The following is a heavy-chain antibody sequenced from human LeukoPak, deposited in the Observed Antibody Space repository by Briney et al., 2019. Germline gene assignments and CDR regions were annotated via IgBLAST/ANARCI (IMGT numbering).Heavy chain of an antibody. Sequence: GGSLRLSCAASGFTLSSYAMSWVRQAPGKGLEWVSAISGSGGSTYYAYYVKGRLTISRDNSKDTLYLQMNSLRAEDTAVYYCAKEGAYYDFWSGYNWFDPWGQGTLVTVSS. J-gene: IGHJ5*02. CDR1: GFTLSSYA. CDR3: AKEGAYYDFWSGYNWFDP. CDR2: ISGSGGST. V-gene: IGHV3-23*01. D-gene: IGHD3-3*01.